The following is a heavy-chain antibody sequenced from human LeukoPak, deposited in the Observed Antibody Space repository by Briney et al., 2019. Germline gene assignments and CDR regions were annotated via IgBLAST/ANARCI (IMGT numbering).Heavy chain of an antibody. J-gene: IGHJ4*02. CDR1: GGSFSGYY. CDR3: ARGLGIVGATNALHFDY. V-gene: IGHV4-34*01. CDR2: INHSGST. Sequence: SETLSLTCAVCGGSFSGYYWSWIRQPPGKGLEWIGEINHSGSTNYNPSLKSRVTISVDTSKNQFSLKLSSVTAADTAVYYCARGLGIVGATNALHFDYWGQGTLVTVSS. D-gene: IGHD1-26*01.